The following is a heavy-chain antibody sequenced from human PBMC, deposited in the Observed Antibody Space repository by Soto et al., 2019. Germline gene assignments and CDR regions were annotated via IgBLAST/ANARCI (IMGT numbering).Heavy chain of an antibody. Sequence: SETLSLTCTVSGDSITSGGYYWSWLRQPPGKGLEWIGYIYHSGGASYNPSLRGRAVISIDTSKNQFSLRLNAVTAADTATYYCAGDYYGAGSQYYYYGMEVWGQGTTVTVSS. CDR3: AGDYYGAGSQYYYYGMEV. CDR1: GDSITSGGYY. J-gene: IGHJ6*02. CDR2: IYHSGGA. D-gene: IGHD3-10*01. V-gene: IGHV4-31*03.